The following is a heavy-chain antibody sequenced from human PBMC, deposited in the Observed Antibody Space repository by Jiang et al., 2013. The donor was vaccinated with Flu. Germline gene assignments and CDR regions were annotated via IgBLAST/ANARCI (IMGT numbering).Heavy chain of an antibody. J-gene: IGHJ3*01. CDR3: AKEGGSIADYHDSSVYLAFD. CDR1: GFTFSSHG. CDR2: ISSGGGTE. Sequence: VQLVESGGGVVQPGRSLRLSCAASGFTFSSHGMHWVRQAPGKGLDWVAVISSGGGTEYYADSVKGRFTISRDNSKNTLHLQMNTLRAEDTAVYFCAKEGGSIADYHDSSVYLAFD. D-gene: IGHD3-22*01. V-gene: IGHV3-30*18.